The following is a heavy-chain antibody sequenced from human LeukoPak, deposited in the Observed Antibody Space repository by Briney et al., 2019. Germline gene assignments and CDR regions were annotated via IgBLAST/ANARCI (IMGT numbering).Heavy chain of an antibody. CDR1: GFTFNSYW. D-gene: IGHD3-3*01. V-gene: IGHV3-7*01. CDR2: IKQDGSEK. J-gene: IGHJ4*02. Sequence: GGSLRLSCAASGFTFNSYWMSWVRQVPGKGLEWVANIKQDGSEKYYVDSVKGRFTISRDNAKNSLYLQMNSLRAEDTAVYYCARDDPTLFWSGSPFYWGQGTLVTVSS. CDR3: ARDDPTLFWSGSPFY.